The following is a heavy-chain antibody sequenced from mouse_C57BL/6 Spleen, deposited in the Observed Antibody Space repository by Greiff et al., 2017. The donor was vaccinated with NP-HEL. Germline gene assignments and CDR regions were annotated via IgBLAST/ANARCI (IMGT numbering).Heavy chain of an antibody. Sequence: EVQLVESGGGLVQPKGSLKLSCAASGFSFNTYAMNWVRQAPGKGLEWVARIRSKSNNYATYYADSVKDSFTISRDDSESMLYLQMNNMKTEYTAMYYCVRHERMDYWGQGTPVTVSS. V-gene: IGHV10-1*01. CDR1: GFSFNTYA. J-gene: IGHJ4*01. CDR3: VRHERMDY. CDR2: IRSKSNNYAT.